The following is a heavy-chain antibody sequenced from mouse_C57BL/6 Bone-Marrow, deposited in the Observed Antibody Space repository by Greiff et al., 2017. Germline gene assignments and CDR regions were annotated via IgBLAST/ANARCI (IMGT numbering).Heavy chain of an antibody. V-gene: IGHV1-55*01. J-gene: IGHJ1*03. CDR3: ARPNYSNYWYFDV. Sequence: QVQLQQPGAELVKPGASVKMSGKASCYTFTSYWITWVQQRPGQGLEWIGDIYPGSGSNNYNEKFKSKATLTVDTSSSKAYMQLSSLTSEDSAVYYCARPNYSNYWYFDVWGTGTTVTVSS. D-gene: IGHD2-5*01. CDR1: CYTFTSYW. CDR2: IYPGSGSN.